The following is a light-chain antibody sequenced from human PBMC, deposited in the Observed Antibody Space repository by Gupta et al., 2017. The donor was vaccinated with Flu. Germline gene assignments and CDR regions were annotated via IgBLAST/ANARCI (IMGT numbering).Light chain of an antibody. CDR1: QGIKDY. V-gene: IGKV1-33*01. J-gene: IGKJ4*01. CDR3: QQYDNLPPLT. CDR2: DAS. Sequence: DRVTITCQASQGIKDYLNWYQQRPGKAPKLLIYDASNLETGVPSRFSGSGSGTHFTFTISSLQPEDVATYYCQQYDNLPPLTFGGGT.